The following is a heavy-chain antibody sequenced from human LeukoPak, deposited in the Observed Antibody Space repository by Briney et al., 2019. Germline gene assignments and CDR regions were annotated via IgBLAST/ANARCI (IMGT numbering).Heavy chain of an antibody. V-gene: IGHV3-9*01. CDR2: ISWNSGSI. CDR3: AVEYDSSGYFPD. J-gene: IGHJ4*02. D-gene: IGHD3-22*01. CDR1: GFTFDDYA. Sequence: GGSLRPSCAASGFTFDDYAMHWVRQASGKGLEWVSGISWNSGSIGYADSVKGRFTISRDNAKNSLYLQMNSLRAEGTAVYYCAVEYDSSGYFPDWGQGTLVTVSS.